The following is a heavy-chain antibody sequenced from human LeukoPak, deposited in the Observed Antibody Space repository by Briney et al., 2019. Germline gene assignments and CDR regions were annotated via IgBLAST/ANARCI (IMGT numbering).Heavy chain of an antibody. CDR3: ARELYGRFDP. J-gene: IGHJ5*02. Sequence: GASVKVSCKASGYSFTDHYMHWVRQAPGQGLEWMGWISPDNGGTKYAQNFQGRVTMTTDTSTTTAYMELRSLRSDDTAVYYCARELYGRFDPWGQGTLVTVSS. CDR1: GYSFTDHY. V-gene: IGHV1-2*02. CDR2: ISPDNGGT. D-gene: IGHD2-8*01.